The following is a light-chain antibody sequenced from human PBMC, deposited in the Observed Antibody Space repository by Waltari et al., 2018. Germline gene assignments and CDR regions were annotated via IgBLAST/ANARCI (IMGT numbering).Light chain of an antibody. CDR2: EVS. CDR3: TSYAGINNLV. V-gene: IGLV2-8*01. J-gene: IGLJ1*01. CDR1: SSDVGSYNL. Sequence: QSALTQPASVSGSPGQSITVSCTGTSSDVGSYNLVSWYQQHPGKAPKLLIFEVSQLPSGVPDRFSGSKSGNTASLTVSGLQAEDEATYYCTSYAGINNLVFGT.